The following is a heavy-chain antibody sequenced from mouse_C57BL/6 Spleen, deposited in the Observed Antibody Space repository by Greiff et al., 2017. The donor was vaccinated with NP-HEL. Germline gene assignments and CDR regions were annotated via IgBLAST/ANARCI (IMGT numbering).Heavy chain of an antibody. D-gene: IGHD2-4*01. CDR3: VTLYDYDDGAWFAY. CDR1: GFTFNTYA. J-gene: IGHJ3*01. Sequence: EVMLVESGGGLVQPKGSLKLSCAASGFTFNTYAMHWVRQAPGKGLEWVARIRSKSSNYATYYADSVKDRFTISRDDSQSMLYLQMNNLKTEDTAMYYCVTLYDYDDGAWFAYWGQGTLVTVSA. CDR2: IRSKSSNYAT. V-gene: IGHV10-3*01.